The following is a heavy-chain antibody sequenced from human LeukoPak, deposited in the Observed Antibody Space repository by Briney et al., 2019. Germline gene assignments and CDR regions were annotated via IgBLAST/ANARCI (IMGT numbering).Heavy chain of an antibody. D-gene: IGHD3-10*01. CDR3: AKASGFGELLTYFDY. CDR1: GFTFSSYA. J-gene: IGHJ4*02. CDR2: ISGSGGST. Sequence: TGGSLRLSCAASGFTFSSYAMSWVRQAPGKGLEWVSAISGSGGSTYYADSVKGRFTISRDNSKNTLYLQMNSLRAEDTAVYYCAKASGFGELLTYFDYWGQGTLVTVSS. V-gene: IGHV3-23*01.